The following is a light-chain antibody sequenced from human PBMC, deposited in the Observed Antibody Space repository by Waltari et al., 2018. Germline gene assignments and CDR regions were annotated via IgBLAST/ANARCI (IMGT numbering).Light chain of an antibody. Sequence: QSALTQPPSASGSPGQSVTISCPGTSGDVGGYPYAPWYQQHPGRAPKLIIYEVNKRPSGVPGRFSGSKSGNTASLTVSGPQAEDEAEYYCSSYSDSNNLVFGGGTKLTVL. CDR1: SGDVGGYPY. J-gene: IGLJ2*01. CDR2: EVN. CDR3: SSYSDSNNLV. V-gene: IGLV2-8*01.